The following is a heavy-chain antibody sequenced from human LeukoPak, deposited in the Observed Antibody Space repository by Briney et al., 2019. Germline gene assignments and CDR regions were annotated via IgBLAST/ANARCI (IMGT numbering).Heavy chain of an antibody. J-gene: IGHJ4*02. V-gene: IGHV4-4*07. Sequence: SETLSLTCTVSGGSISSYYWSWIRQSAGKGLEWIGRIYTSGSTNYNPSLKSRVTMSVDTSKNQFSLKLSSVTAADTAVYYRARAPIAAAGLPFDYWGQGTLVTVSS. CDR2: IYTSGST. D-gene: IGHD6-13*01. CDR1: GGSISSYY. CDR3: ARAPIAAAGLPFDY.